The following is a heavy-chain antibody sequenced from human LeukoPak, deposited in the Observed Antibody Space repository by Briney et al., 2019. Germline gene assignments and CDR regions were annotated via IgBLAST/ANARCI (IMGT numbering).Heavy chain of an antibody. CDR3: ARDGSSGYNYYFDY. Sequence: ASVKVSCKASGYTFTGYYMHWVRQAPGQGLEWMGWINPNSGGTNYAQKFQGRVTMTRDTSISTAYMELSRLRSDDTAVYYCARDGSSGYNYYFDYWGQGTLVTVSS. CDR2: INPNSGGT. CDR1: GYTFTGYY. V-gene: IGHV1-2*02. D-gene: IGHD3-22*01. J-gene: IGHJ4*02.